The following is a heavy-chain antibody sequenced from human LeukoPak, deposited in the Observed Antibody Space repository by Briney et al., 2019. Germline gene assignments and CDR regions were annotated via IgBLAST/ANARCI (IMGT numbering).Heavy chain of an antibody. CDR1: GFTFGTFW. Sequence: PGGSLRLSCAASGFTFGTFWMNWVRQAPGQGLEWVAKIKQDGSGKNYVDSVKGRFTISRDNAKNSLYLQMNRLRAEDTAVYYCARGAGYCSSTGCYGSDWFDSWGQGALVTVSS. J-gene: IGHJ5*01. CDR2: IKQDGSGK. D-gene: IGHD2-2*01. CDR3: ARGAGYCSSTGCYGSDWFDS. V-gene: IGHV3-7*05.